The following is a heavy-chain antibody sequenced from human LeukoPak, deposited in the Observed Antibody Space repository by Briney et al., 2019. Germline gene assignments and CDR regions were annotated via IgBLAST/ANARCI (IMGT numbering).Heavy chain of an antibody. CDR2: IYSGGST. J-gene: IGHJ6*02. V-gene: IGHV3-53*01. Sequence: GGSLRLSCAASGFTVSSNYMGWVRQAPGKGLEWVSVIYSGGSTYYADSVKGRFTISRDNSKNTLYLQMNSLRAEDTVVYYCARDPREVDRVWDYYGMDVWGQGTTVTVSS. CDR1: GFTVSSNY. CDR3: ARDPREVDRVWDYYGMDV. D-gene: IGHD5-12*01.